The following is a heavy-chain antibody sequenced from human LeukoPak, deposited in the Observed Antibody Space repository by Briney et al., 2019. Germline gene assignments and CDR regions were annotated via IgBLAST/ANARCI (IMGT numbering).Heavy chain of an antibody. CDR3: AKDYDFWSGRGTTDY. Sequence: SGGSLRLSCAASGFTFSSYAMSWVRQAPGKGPEWVSGISGSSGSTYYADSVKGRFTISRDNFKNTLYLQMNSLRAEDTAVYYCAKDYDFWSGRGTTDYWGQGTLVTVSS. V-gene: IGHV3-23*01. J-gene: IGHJ4*02. D-gene: IGHD3-3*01. CDR2: ISGSSGST. CDR1: GFTFSSYA.